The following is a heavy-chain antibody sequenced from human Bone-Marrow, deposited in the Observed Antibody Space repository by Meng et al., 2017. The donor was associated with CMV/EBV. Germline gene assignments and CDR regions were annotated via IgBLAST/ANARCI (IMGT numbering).Heavy chain of an antibody. J-gene: IGHJ4*02. CDR3: VKGGWLDD. Sequence: GESLKISCAASGFTFSSYWMSWVRQAPGKGLEWVANIKQDGSEKYYVDSVKGRFTISRDNAKNSLYLQMNSLRVEDTAIYYCVKGGWLDDWGQGTLVTVSS. CDR1: GFTFSSYW. CDR2: IKQDGSEK. D-gene: IGHD2-15*01. V-gene: IGHV3-7*03.